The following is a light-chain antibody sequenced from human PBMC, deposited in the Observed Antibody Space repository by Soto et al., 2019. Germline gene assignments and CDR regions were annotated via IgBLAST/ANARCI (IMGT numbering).Light chain of an antibody. CDR3: QQFGISPWT. Sequence: DNVLTQSPGTLSVSPGDRATLSCRASRIIGHNYLAWYQQKPGQAPRLLIYATSTRATGIPDRFSGSGSVTDFTLTISRLEPEDFAVYYCQQFGISPWTFGQGTKVDI. CDR1: RIIGHNY. CDR2: ATS. V-gene: IGKV3-20*01. J-gene: IGKJ1*01.